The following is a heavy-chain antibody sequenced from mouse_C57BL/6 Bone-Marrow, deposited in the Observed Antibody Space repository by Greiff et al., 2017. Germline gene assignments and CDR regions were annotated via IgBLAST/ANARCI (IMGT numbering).Heavy chain of an antibody. V-gene: IGHV1-19*01. CDR3: ARRGGRLLPRYWYFDV. J-gene: IGHJ1*03. CDR2: INPYNGGT. Sequence: VQLQQSGPVLVKPGASVKMSCKASGYTFTDYYMNWVKQSHGKSLEWIGVINPYNGGTSYNQTFKGKATLSVDKSSSTAYMELNSLTSEDSAVYYGARRGGRLLPRYWYFDVWGTGTTVTVSS. D-gene: IGHD2-3*01. CDR1: GYTFTDYY.